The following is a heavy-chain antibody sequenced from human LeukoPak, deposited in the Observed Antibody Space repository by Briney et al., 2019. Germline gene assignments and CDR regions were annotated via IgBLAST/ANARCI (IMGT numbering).Heavy chain of an antibody. J-gene: IGHJ4*02. D-gene: IGHD6-19*01. Sequence: AGGSLRLSCAASGFTFDDYGMSWVRQAPGKGLEWVSGINWNGGSTGYSDSVKGRFTISRDNAKNSLYLQMNSLRAEDTAVYYCTTLYSSGWYYFDYWGQGTLVSVPS. CDR1: GFTFDDYG. V-gene: IGHV3-20*04. CDR3: TTLYSSGWYYFDY. CDR2: INWNGGST.